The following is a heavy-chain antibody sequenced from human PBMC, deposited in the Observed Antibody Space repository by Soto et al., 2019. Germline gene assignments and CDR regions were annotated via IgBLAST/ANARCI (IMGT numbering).Heavy chain of an antibody. J-gene: IGHJ4*02. D-gene: IGHD6-25*01. CDR2: MNPYSGNT. CDR1: GYTFTTYD. CDR3: ARRKERSGPHYFDY. Sequence: QVQLVQSGAEVKEPGASVKVSCKASGYTFTTYDISWVRQATEQGLEWMGWMNPYSGNTGFAQKFQGRVTVTRNTSISTVYMELSGLRPDDTAVYYCARRKERSGPHYFDYWGQGSLVTVSS. V-gene: IGHV1-8*01.